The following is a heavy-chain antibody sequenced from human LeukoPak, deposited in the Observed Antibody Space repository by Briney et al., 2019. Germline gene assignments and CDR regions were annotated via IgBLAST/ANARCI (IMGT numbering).Heavy chain of an antibody. V-gene: IGHV3-48*03. CDR3: ARPQRGGLEY. Sequence: GGSLRLSCAASGLTFSSYEMNWVRQAPGKGLEWVSYISSSGSTIYYADSVKGRFTISRDNAKNSLYLQMNSLRAEDTAVYYCARPQRGGLEYWGQGTLVTVSS. CDR1: GLTFSSYE. J-gene: IGHJ4*02. CDR2: ISSSGSTI. D-gene: IGHD1-1*01.